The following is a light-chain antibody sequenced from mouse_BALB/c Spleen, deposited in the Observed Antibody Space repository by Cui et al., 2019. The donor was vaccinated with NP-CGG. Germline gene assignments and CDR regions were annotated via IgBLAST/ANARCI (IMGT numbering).Light chain of an antibody. Sequence: QAVVTQESALTTSPGETVTLTCRSSTGAVTTSNYANWVQEKPDHLFTGLIGGTINRAPGVPARFSGSLIGDKAALTITGAQTEYEAIYFCALWYSNHWVFGGGTKLTVL. J-gene: IGLJ1*01. CDR3: ALWYSNHWV. V-gene: IGLV1*01. CDR2: GTI. CDR1: TGAVTTSNY.